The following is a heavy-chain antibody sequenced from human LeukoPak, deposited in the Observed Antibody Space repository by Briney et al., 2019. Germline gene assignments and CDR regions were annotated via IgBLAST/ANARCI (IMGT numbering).Heavy chain of an antibody. D-gene: IGHD6-6*01. CDR1: GFTFSSYS. CDR3: ARDDDSYSSSRY. Sequence: GGSLRLSCAASGFTFSSYSMNWVRQAPGKGLEWVSSISSSSSYIYYADSVKGRFTISRDNAKNSLYLQMNSLRAEDTAVYYCARDDDSYSSSRYWGQGTLVTVSS. CDR2: ISSSSSYI. V-gene: IGHV3-21*01. J-gene: IGHJ4*02.